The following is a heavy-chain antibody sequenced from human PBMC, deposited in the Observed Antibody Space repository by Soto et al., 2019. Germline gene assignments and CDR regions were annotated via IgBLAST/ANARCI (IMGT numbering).Heavy chain of an antibody. V-gene: IGHV3-15*07. CDR3: ASYRDSGGLRRYEY. D-gene: IGHD3-22*01. J-gene: IGHJ4*02. CDR1: DFILSDAW. CDR2: IKSKAPGGTT. Sequence: EVQLEESGGGLIKPGESLTLSCAASDFILSDAWMKWVRQAPGKGLEWVGRIKSKAPGGTTDYAAPMKGRFTILRDDSKNTLYLQMSSLQTEYTAMYYCASYRDSGGLRRYEYWGQGALVSGSS.